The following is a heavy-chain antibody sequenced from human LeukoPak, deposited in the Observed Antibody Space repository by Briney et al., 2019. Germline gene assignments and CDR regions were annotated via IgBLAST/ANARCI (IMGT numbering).Heavy chain of an antibody. D-gene: IGHD5-24*01. CDR1: GFTFSSYG. J-gene: IGHJ4*02. V-gene: IGHV3-30*18. CDR3: AKGNLGY. Sequence: GGSLGLSCAASGFTFSSYGMHWVRQAPGKGLEWVAVISYDGSNKYYADSVKGRFTISRDNSKNTLYLQMNSLRAEDTAVYYCAKGNLGYWGQGTLVTVSS. CDR2: ISYDGSNK.